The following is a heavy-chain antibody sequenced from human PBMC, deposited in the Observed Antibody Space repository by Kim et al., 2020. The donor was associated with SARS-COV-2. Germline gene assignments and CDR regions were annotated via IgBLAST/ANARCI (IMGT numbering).Heavy chain of an antibody. D-gene: IGHD6-13*01. CDR2: ISWNSGSI. CDR1: GFTFDDYA. J-gene: IGHJ6*01. Sequence: GGSLRLSCAASGFTFDDYAMHWVRQAPGKGLEWVSGISWNSGSIGYADSVKGRFTISRDNAKNSLYLQMNSLRAEDTALYYCAKDILIAAAGTYYYYGM. CDR3: AKDILIAAAGTYYYYGM. V-gene: IGHV3-9*01.